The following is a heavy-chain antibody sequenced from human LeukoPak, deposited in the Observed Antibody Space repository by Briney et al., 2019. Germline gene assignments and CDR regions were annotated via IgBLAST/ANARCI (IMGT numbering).Heavy chain of an antibody. J-gene: IGHJ4*02. D-gene: IGHD6-6*01. V-gene: IGHV3-30*01. CDR3: ARVFRGSSDY. CDR2: K. Sequence: AGGSLRLSCAASGFTFSSYAMRWVRQAPGKGLEWVAVKYYADSVKGRFTISRDNSKNTLYLQMNSLRAEDTAVYYCARVFRGSSDYWGQGTLVTVSS. CDR1: GFTFSSYA.